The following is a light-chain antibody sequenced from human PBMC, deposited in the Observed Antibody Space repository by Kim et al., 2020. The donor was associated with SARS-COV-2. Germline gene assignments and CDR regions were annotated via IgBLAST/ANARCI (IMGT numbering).Light chain of an antibody. CDR3: QSYDSSLSGFV. CDR2: ANT. CDR1: SSNIGAGYN. J-gene: IGLJ1*01. Sequence: RKVPHPCTGGSSNIGAGYNVHWYQPLPGTAPNLLFYANTNRPSGVPDRFSGSKSGTSASLAITGLQAEDEADYYCQSYDSSLSGFVFGTGTKVTVL. V-gene: IGLV1-40*01.